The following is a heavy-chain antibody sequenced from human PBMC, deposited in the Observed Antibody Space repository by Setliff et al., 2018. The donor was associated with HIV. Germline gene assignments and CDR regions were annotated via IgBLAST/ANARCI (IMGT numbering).Heavy chain of an antibody. CDR2: INHSGST. D-gene: IGHD3-22*01. Sequence: SETLSLTCAVSGDSIGTYSWHWLRQPPGKGLEWIGEINHSGSTNYNPSLKSRVTISVDTSKNQFTLKLGSVTAADTALYYCARLGRAIDRGGYSLRFDYWGQGTLVTVSS. V-gene: IGHV4-34*01. CDR3: ARLGRAIDRGGYSLRFDY. J-gene: IGHJ4*02. CDR1: GDSIGTYS.